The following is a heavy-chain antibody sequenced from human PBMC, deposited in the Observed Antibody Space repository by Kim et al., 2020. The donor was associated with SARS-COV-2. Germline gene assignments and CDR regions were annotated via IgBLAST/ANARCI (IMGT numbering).Heavy chain of an antibody. CDR3: ARGVNYLWGSDRFDYLDY. J-gene: IGHJ4*02. CDR1: GGSIRNYY. D-gene: IGHD3-16*02. V-gene: IGHV4-59*01. CDR2: ILYSGST. Sequence: SETLSLTCTVSGGSIRNYYWNWIRQPPGKGLEWIASILYSGSTNYSPSLKSRVTISVDTSKKQFSLNVTSVTAADTAVYFCARGVNYLWGSDRFDYLDYWGRGTLVTVSS.